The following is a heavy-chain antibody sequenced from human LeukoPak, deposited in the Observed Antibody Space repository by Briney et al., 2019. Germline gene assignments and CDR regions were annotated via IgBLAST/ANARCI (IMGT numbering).Heavy chain of an antibody. CDR3: ARDLRGRAAAPKPNFDY. CDR2: ISSSGSTI. Sequence: PGGSLRLSCAASGFTFSSYEMNWVRQAPGKGLEWVSYISSSGSTIYYADSVKGRFTISRDNAKNSLYLQMNSLRAEDTAVYYCARDLRGRAAAPKPNFDYWGQGTLVTVSS. CDR1: GFTFSSYE. V-gene: IGHV3-48*03. J-gene: IGHJ4*02. D-gene: IGHD6-13*01.